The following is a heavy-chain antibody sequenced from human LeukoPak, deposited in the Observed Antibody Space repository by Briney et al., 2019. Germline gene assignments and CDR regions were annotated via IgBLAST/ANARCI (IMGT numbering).Heavy chain of an antibody. CDR1: GDSVSRNNAG. CDR3: VRGGLVRGTLNSLISFDV. V-gene: IGHV6-1*01. CDR2: TYYRSKWYKDEAGSYK. Sequence: SQTLSLTCAISGDSVSRNNAGWSWIRQSPSRGLEWLARTYYRSKWYKDEAGSYKDEAGSLKNRITINADTAKNQVSLQVTSVTAEDTAMYYCVRGGLVRGTLNSLISFDVWGQGIMVTVSS. J-gene: IGHJ3*01. D-gene: IGHD3-10*01.